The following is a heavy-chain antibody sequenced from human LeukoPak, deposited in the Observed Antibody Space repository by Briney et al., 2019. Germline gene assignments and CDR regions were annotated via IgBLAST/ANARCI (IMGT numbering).Heavy chain of an antibody. D-gene: IGHD1-26*01. V-gene: IGHV1-2*06. J-gene: IGHJ4*02. CDR2: INPNSGGT. CDR1: GYTFTGYY. Sequence: ASVKVSCKASGYTFTGYYMHWVRQAPGQGLEWMGRINPNSGGTNYAQKFQGRVTMTRDTSISTAYMELSRLRSDDTAVYYCASLSDSGSYFAVDHWGQGTLVTVSS. CDR3: ASLSDSGSYFAVDH.